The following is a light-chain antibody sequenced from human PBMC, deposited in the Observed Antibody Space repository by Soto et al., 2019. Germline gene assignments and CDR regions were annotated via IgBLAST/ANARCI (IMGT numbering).Light chain of an antibody. CDR1: QSVLHTSDNRNY. Sequence: DIVMTQSPDSLAVPLGERATINCKSSQSVLHTSDNRNYLAWYQQKPGQPPKLLIYWASTREFGVPDRFSGGGSGTDFTLTISTLQAEDVAVYYCQQYYTTPLTFGPGTKVDIK. CDR3: QQYYTTPLT. CDR2: WAS. J-gene: IGKJ3*01. V-gene: IGKV4-1*01.